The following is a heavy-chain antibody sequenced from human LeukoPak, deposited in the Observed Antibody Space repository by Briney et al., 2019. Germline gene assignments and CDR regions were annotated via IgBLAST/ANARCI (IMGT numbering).Heavy chain of an antibody. D-gene: IGHD5-18*01. V-gene: IGHV3-30*14. CDR3: ASSRPADTVFDY. CDR1: GFTFSSYA. J-gene: IGHJ4*02. CDR2: ISYDGSNK. Sequence: GGSLRLSCAASGFTFSSYAMHWVRQAPGKGLEWVAVISYDGSNKYYADSVKGRFTISRDNSKNTLYLQMGSLRAEDMAVYYCASSRPADTVFDYWGQGTLVTVSS.